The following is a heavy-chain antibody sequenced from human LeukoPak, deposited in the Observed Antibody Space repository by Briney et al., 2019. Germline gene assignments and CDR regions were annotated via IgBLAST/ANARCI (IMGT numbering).Heavy chain of an antibody. D-gene: IGHD4-11*01. CDR3: ARDPTMTTERGFDY. CDR2: ISAYNGNT. V-gene: IGHV1-18*01. Sequence: ASVKVSCKASGYTFTSYGISWVRQAPGQGLEWMGWISAYNGNTNYAQKLQGRVTMTTDTSTSTAYMELRSLRTDDTAVYYCARDPTMTTERGFDYWGQGTLVTVSS. CDR1: GYTFTSYG. J-gene: IGHJ4*02.